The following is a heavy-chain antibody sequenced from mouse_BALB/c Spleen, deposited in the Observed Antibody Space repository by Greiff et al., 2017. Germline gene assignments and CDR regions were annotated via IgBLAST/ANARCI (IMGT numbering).Heavy chain of an antibody. V-gene: IGHV5-4*02. CDR1: GFTFSDYY. D-gene: IGHD1-1*02. CDR2: ISDGGSYT. CDR3: ARGRWDAMDY. J-gene: IGHJ4*01. Sequence: EVKVVESGGGLVKPGGSLKLSCAASGFTFSDYYMYWVRQTPEKRLEWVATISDGGSYTYYPDSVKGRFTISRDNAKNNLYLQMSSLKSEDTAMYYCARGRWDAMDYWGQGTSVTVSS.